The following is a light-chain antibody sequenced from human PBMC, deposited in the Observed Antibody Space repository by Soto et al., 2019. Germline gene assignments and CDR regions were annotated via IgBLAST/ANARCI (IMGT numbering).Light chain of an antibody. CDR3: QQLKSYPLT. CDR1: QGISTY. J-gene: IGKJ4*01. CDR2: AAS. Sequence: DIQLTQSPSFLSASVGDRVTITCRASQGISTYLAWYQQKPGKAPKLLIYAASTLQSGVPSRFSGSGSGTEFTLAISSLQPEDFGIYYCQQLKSYPLTFGGGTKVEIK. V-gene: IGKV1-9*01.